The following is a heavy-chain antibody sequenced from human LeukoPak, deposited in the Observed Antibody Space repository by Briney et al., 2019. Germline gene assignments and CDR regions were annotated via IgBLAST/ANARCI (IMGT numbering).Heavy chain of an antibody. CDR2: INHSGST. D-gene: IGHD1-14*01. CDR1: GGSFSGYY. CDR3: ARAGIVDAFDV. J-gene: IGHJ3*01. Sequence: SETLSLTCAVYGGSFSGYYWNWIRQPPGKGLEWIGEINHSGSTNYNPSLKSRITMSVDTSKNQFSLKLSSVTAADTAVYYCARAGIVDAFDVWGQGTMVTVSS. V-gene: IGHV4-34*10.